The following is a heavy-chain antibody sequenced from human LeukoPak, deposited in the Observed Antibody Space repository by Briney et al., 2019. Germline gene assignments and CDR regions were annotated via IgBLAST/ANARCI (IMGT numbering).Heavy chain of an antibody. D-gene: IGHD3-10*01. Sequence: SDTLSLTCTVSAGSITRYYWSWIRQPPGKGPEWIGYIYYRGSTNYNPSLKSRFTISVDTSKNQFSLKLNSVTAADTAVYYCARGDGSGSYPFDYWGQGTLVTVSS. V-gene: IGHV4-59*07. CDR2: IYYRGST. CDR1: AGSITRYY. J-gene: IGHJ4*02. CDR3: ARGDGSGSYPFDY.